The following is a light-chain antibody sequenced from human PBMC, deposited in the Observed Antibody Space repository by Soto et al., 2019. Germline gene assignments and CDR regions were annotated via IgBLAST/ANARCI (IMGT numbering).Light chain of an antibody. V-gene: IGLV2-8*01. J-gene: IGLJ1*01. CDR1: KNDIGVYDF. Sequence: QSVLTQPPSASGSPGQSVTISCTGTKNDIGVYDFVSWYQHHPGKAPRLIIYEVVQRPSGVPDRFPGSKSGNTASLSVSGLAAADEADYWCCSYTSSKSLIFGIGTKVTVL. CDR2: EVV. CDR3: CSYTSSKSLI.